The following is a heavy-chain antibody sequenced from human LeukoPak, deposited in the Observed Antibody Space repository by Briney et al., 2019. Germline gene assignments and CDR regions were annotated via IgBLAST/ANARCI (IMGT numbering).Heavy chain of an antibody. V-gene: IGHV1-2*06. CDR2: INPNSGDT. CDR3: ARDGYCGSTSCYGY. D-gene: IGHD2-2*01. CDR1: GYTFTGYN. Sequence: ASVKVSCKASGYTFTGYNMHWVRQAPGQGLEWMGRINPNSGDTNYAQKFQGRVTMTRDTSISTAYMELSRLRSDDTAVYYCARDGYCGSTSCYGYWGQGTLVTVSS. J-gene: IGHJ4*02.